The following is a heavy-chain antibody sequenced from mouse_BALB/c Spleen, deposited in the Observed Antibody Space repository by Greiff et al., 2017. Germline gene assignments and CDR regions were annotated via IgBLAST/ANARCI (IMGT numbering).Heavy chain of an antibody. CDR3: THYGNWYFDV. Sequence: EVQRVESGAELVRSGASVKLSCTASGFNIKDYYMHWVKQRPEQGLEWIGWIDPENGDTEYAPKFQGKATMTADTSSNTAYLQLSSLTSEDTAVYYCTHYGNWYFDVWGAGTTVTVSS. V-gene: IGHV14-4*02. CDR2: IDPENGDT. CDR1: GFNIKDYY. D-gene: IGHD2-1*01. J-gene: IGHJ1*01.